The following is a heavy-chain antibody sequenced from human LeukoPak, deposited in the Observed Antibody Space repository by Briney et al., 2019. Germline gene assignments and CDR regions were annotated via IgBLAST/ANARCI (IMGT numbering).Heavy chain of an antibody. CDR1: GFTFSTYN. J-gene: IGHJ4*02. CDR2: ISSDSRII. Sequence: GGSLRLSCAASGFTFSTYNMDWVRQAPGKGLEWVSFISSDSRIIYYADSVKGRFTVSRDNAKNSLYLQMNSLTDEDTAVYYCARNPAGIGDYWGQGTLVTVSS. CDR3: ARNPAGIGDY. V-gene: IGHV3-48*02. D-gene: IGHD1-26*01.